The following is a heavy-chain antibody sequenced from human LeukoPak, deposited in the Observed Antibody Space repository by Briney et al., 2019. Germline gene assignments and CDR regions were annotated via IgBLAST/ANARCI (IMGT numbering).Heavy chain of an antibody. J-gene: IGHJ4*02. Sequence: GASVKVSCKASGYTFTDYYMHYVRQAPGQGLEWMGRINPNSGAADYAQKFQGRVTMTRDTSTSTFYMELSSLRSEDAAVYYCARHSLPGTTPFDYWGQGTLVTVSS. D-gene: IGHD1-1*01. CDR2: INPNSGAA. V-gene: IGHV1-2*06. CDR1: GYTFTDYY. CDR3: ARHSLPGTTPFDY.